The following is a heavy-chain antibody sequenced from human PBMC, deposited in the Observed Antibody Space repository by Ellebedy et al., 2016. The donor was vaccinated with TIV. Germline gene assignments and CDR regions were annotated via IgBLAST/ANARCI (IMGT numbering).Heavy chain of an antibody. CDR3: ATSATFVAGGRADY. V-gene: IGHV1-18*01. J-gene: IGHJ4*02. CDR2: ISVNTGKT. D-gene: IGHD2/OR15-2a*01. CDR1: GYSFASHG. Sequence: AASVKVSCKASGYSFASHGISWVRQALGQGPEWMGAISVNTGKTDYAQKLQGRVTMTTDTSTNTAYMELRSLRSDDTGIYYCATSATFVAGGRADYWGQGTLVTVSS.